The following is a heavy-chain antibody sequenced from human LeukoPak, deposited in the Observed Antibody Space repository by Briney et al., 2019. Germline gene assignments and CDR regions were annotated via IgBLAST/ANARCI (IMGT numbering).Heavy chain of an antibody. V-gene: IGHV4-30-4*01. Sequence: RASETLSLTCTVSGGSISSGDYYWSWIRQPPGKGLEWIGYIYYSGSTYYNPSLKSRVTISVDTSKNQFSLKLSSVTAADTAVYYCARVLNPSPVPYFDYWGQGTLVTVSS. J-gene: IGHJ4*02. CDR1: GGSISSGDYY. CDR3: ARVLNPSPVPYFDY. CDR2: IYYSGST. D-gene: IGHD2-2*01.